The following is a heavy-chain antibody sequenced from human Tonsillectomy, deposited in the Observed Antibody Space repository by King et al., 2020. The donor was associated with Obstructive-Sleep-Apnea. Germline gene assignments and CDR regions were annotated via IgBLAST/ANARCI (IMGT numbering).Heavy chain of an antibody. CDR3: AKDRFQAAVDTGNFGY. V-gene: IGHV3-33*06. CDR1: GFTFSSYG. J-gene: IGHJ4*02. CDR2: IWYDGSNK. D-gene: IGHD6-13*01. Sequence: VQLVESGGGVVQPGGSLRLSCAASGFTFSSYGMHWVRQAPGKGLEWVALIWYDGSNKYYADSVKGRFTISRDNSKNTLYLQMNSLRAEDTAVYYCAKDRFQAAVDTGNFGYWGQGTLVTVSS.